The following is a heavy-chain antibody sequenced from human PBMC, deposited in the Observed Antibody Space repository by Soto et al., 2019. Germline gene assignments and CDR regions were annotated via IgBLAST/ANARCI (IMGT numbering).Heavy chain of an antibody. J-gene: IGHJ6*02. D-gene: IGHD3-3*01. Sequence: AVSGGSISSSNWWSWVRQPPGKGLEWIGEIYHSGSTNYNPSLKSRVTISVDKSKNQFSLKLSSVTAADTAVYYCARERITIFGVVRSYYYYGMDVWGQGTTVTVYS. CDR2: IYHSGST. CDR1: GGSISSSNW. V-gene: IGHV4-4*02. CDR3: ARERITIFGVVRSYYYYGMDV.